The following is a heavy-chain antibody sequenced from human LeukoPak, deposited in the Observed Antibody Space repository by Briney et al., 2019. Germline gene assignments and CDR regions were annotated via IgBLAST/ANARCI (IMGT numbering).Heavy chain of an antibody. Sequence: PGESLRLSCAASGFTFGSYAMSWVRQAPGKGLEWVSAISGSGGTTYYADSVKGRFTISRDNSKNTLYVQMNSLRAEDTAVYYCAKRPTYYYESSGFYFDSWGQGTLVTVSS. V-gene: IGHV3-23*01. CDR1: GFTFGSYA. J-gene: IGHJ4*02. CDR3: AKRPTYYYESSGFYFDS. CDR2: ISGSGGTT. D-gene: IGHD3-22*01.